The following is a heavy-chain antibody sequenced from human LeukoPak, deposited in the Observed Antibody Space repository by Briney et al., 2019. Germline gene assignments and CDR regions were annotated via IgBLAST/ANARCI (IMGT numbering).Heavy chain of an antibody. CDR2: IYHSGNT. V-gene: IGHV4-4*09. CDR1: GASMSSNY. Sequence: PSQTLSLTCNVSGASMSSNYWSWIRQPPGKGLEWIGYIYHSGNTNYSPSLESRVTMSVDESKNQFSLRVHFVSAADTAVYYCASTRRAAVAGRFDSWGQGTLVTVSS. D-gene: IGHD6-19*01. CDR3: ASTRRAAVAGRFDS. J-gene: IGHJ4*02.